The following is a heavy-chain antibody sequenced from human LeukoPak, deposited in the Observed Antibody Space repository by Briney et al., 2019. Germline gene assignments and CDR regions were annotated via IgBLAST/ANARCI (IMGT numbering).Heavy chain of an antibody. CDR2: INHSGST. CDR1: GGSFSGYY. D-gene: IGHD4-17*01. J-gene: IGHJ6*02. V-gene: IGHV4-34*01. Sequence: PSETLSLTCAVYGGSFSGYYWSWIRQPPGKGLEWIGEINHSGSTNYNPSLKNRVTISVDTSKNQFSLKLSSVTAADTAVYYCARDLAPLRPYYYYGMDVWGQGTTVTVSS. CDR3: ARDLAPLRPYYYYGMDV.